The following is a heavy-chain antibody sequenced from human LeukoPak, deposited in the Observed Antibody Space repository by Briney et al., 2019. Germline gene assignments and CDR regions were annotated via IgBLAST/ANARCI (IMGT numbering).Heavy chain of an antibody. CDR2: INPNSGGT. V-gene: IGHV1-2*02. CDR1: GYTFTGYY. D-gene: IGHD6-19*01. CDR3: ARAASTVAGTRYFQH. J-gene: IGHJ1*01. Sequence: ASVKVSCKASGYTFTGYYMHWVRQAPGQGLEWMGWINPNSGGTNYAQKFQGRVTMTRDTSINTAYMELSRLRSDDTAVYYCARAASTVAGTRYFQHWGQGTLVTVSS.